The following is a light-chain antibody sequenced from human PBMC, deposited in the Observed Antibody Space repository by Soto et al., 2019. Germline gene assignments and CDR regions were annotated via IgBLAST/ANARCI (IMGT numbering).Light chain of an antibody. CDR2: EVS. Sequence: QSVLTQPASVSGSPGQSITISCTGTSGDVGGYKYVSWFQQHPGKAPKLMIFEVSNRPSGVSNRFSGSKSGNTASLTISGLQAEDEADYYCSSYTSGSTYVFGTGTKLTVL. J-gene: IGLJ1*01. CDR1: SGDVGGYKY. V-gene: IGLV2-14*01. CDR3: SSYTSGSTYV.